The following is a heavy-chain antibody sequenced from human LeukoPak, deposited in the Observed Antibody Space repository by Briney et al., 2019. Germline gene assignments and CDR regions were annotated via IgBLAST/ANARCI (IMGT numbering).Heavy chain of an antibody. CDR1: GGSFSGYY. CDR2: INHSGST. CDR3: ARDTRKTMTLVAKVYWYFDL. V-gene: IGHV4-34*01. J-gene: IGHJ2*01. Sequence: SETLSLTCAVYGGSFSGYYWSWIRQPPGKGLEWIGEINHSGSTNYNPSLKSRVTISVDTSKNQFSLKLSSVTAADTAVYYCARDTRKTMTLVAKVYWYFDLWGRGTLVTVSS. D-gene: IGHD3-22*01.